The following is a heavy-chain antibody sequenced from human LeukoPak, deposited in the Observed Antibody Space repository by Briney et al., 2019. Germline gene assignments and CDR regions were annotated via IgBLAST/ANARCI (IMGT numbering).Heavy chain of an antibody. D-gene: IGHD5-24*01. Sequence: ASVKVSCKASGYTFTSYDINWVRQATGQGLEWMGWMNPNSGNTGYAQKFQGRVTMTRDTSTSTVYMELSSLRSEDTAVYYCARVAPKWLQSPFDYWGQGTLVTVSS. CDR2: MNPNSGNT. CDR3: ARVAPKWLQSPFDY. J-gene: IGHJ4*02. CDR1: GYTFTSYD. V-gene: IGHV1-8*01.